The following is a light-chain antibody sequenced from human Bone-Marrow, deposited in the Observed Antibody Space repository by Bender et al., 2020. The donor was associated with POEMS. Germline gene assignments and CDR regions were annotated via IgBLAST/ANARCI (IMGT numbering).Light chain of an antibody. CDR2: YDD. CDR3: SAGDDSLSGGV. V-gene: IGLV1-36*01. Sequence: QSVVTQPPSLSEAPRQRVTISCSGSSSNIGNHGVNWYQQLPGEAPKLLIYYDDLLTPGVSDRFSASKSGTSASLAVSELQAEDEALYYCSAGDDSLSGGVVGGGTKLTVL. J-gene: IGLJ2*01. CDR1: SSNIGNHG.